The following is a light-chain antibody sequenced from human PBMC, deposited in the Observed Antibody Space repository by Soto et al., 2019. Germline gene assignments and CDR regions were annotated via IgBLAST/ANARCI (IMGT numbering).Light chain of an antibody. Sequence: DIQMTQSPSSLSASVGDRVTITCRASQTISGYLNWYQQKPGKAPELLIYAASYLRNGVPSRFSGSGSGTYFTLTISSLHPEDLATYYCQQSYTTPLAFGGGTKVDMK. CDR3: QQSYTTPLA. CDR1: QTISGY. J-gene: IGKJ4*01. V-gene: IGKV1-39*01. CDR2: AAS.